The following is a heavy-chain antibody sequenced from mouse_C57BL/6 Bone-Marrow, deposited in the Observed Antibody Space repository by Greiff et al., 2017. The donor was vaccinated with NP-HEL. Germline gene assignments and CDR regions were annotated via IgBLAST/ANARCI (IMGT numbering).Heavy chain of an antibody. J-gene: IGHJ2*01. Sequence: VQLQESGPVLVKPGASVKMSCKASGYTFTDYYMNWVKQSHGKSLEWIGVINPYNGGTSYNQKFKGKATLTVDKSSSTAYMELNSLTSEDSAVYYCARWLLFDYWGQGTTLTVSS. CDR3: ARWLLFDY. D-gene: IGHD2-3*01. CDR1: GYTFTDYY. CDR2: INPYNGGT. V-gene: IGHV1-19*01.